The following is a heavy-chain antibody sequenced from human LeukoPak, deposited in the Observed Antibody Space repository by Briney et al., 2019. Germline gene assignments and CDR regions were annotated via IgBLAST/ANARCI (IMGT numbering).Heavy chain of an antibody. J-gene: IGHJ4*02. CDR2: ISGSGGST. CDR3: AKTSDFRTYYFDY. CDR1: GFTFSSYA. D-gene: IGHD3-3*01. Sequence: GSLRLSCAASGFTFSSYAMSWVRQAPGKGLEWVSAISGSGGSTYYADSVKGRFTIPRDNSKNTLYLQMNSLRAEDTAVYYCAKTSDFRTYYFDYWGQGTLVTVSS. V-gene: IGHV3-23*01.